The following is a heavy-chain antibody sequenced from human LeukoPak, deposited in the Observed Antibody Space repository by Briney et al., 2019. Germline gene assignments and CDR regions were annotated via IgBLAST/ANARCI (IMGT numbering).Heavy chain of an antibody. J-gene: IGHJ4*02. CDR3: AKGQWLVLDY. CDR1: GFTFSSYE. D-gene: IGHD6-19*01. CDR2: ISSSGSTI. V-gene: IGHV3-48*03. Sequence: PGGSLRLSCAASGFTFSSYEMNWVRQAPGKGLEWVSYISSSGSTIYYADSVKGRFTISRDNSKNTLYLQMNSLRAEDTAVYYCAKGQWLVLDYWGQGTLVTVSS.